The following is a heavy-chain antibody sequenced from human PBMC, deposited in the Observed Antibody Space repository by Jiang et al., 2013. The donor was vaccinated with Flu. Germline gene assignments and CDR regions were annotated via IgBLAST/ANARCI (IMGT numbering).Heavy chain of an antibody. J-gene: IGHJ4*02. V-gene: IGHV1-2*02. Sequence: SGAEVKKPGASVKVSCKASGYTFTGYYMHWVRQAPGQGLEWMGWINPNSGGTNFAQKFQGRVTMTRDTSISTAYMEVSSLTSDDTAVYYCTRGTGTWCDYWGQGTLVTVSS. CDR3: TRGTGTWCDY. CDR1: GYTFTGYY. D-gene: IGHD1-14*01. CDR2: INPNSGGT.